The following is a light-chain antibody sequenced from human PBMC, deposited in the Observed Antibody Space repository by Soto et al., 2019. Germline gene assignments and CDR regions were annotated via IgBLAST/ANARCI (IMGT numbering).Light chain of an antibody. CDR2: EGS. J-gene: IGLJ2*01. V-gene: IGLV2-23*01. Sequence: CTGTSSDVGSYNLVSWYQHHPGKAPKLMIYEGSNRPSGVSNRFSGSKSGNTASLTISGLQAEDEADYYCSSYAGAVVFGGGTKLTVL. CDR1: SSDVGSYNL. CDR3: SSYAGAVV.